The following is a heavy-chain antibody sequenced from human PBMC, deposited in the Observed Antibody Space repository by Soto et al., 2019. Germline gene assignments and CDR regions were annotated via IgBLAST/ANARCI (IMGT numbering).Heavy chain of an antibody. J-gene: IGHJ5*02. Sequence: GASVKVSCKASGFTFPSSAVQWVRQARGQRLEWIGWISAYNGNTNYAQKLQGRVTMTTDTSTSTAYMELRSLRSDDTAVYYCARDYYQSRLQLVNPFDPWGQGTLVTVSS. V-gene: IGHV1-18*01. CDR3: ARDYYQSRLQLVNPFDP. D-gene: IGHD6-13*01. CDR2: ISAYNGNT. CDR1: GFTFPSSA.